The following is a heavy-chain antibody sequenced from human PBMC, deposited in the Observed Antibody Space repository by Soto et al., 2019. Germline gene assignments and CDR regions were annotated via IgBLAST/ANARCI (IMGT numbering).Heavy chain of an antibody. CDR2: ISYDGSNK. D-gene: IGHD4-17*01. V-gene: IGHV3-30*18. Sequence: GGSLRLSCAASGFTFSSYGMHWVRQAPGKGLEWVAVISYDGSNKYYADSVKGRFTISRDNSKNTLYLQMNSLRAEDTAVYYCAKDRYYGDYGGMDVWGQGTTVTVSS. J-gene: IGHJ6*02. CDR3: AKDRYYGDYGGMDV. CDR1: GFTFSSYG.